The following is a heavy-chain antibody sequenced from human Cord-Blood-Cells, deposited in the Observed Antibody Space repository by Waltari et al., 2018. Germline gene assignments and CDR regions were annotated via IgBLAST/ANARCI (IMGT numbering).Heavy chain of an antibody. D-gene: IGHD7-27*01. CDR2: IKQDGSEK. V-gene: IGHV3-7*01. CDR1: GFPFSSYW. Sequence: EVQLVESGGGLVQPGGSLRLPCAASGFPFSSYWTTWVCQAPGKGLEWVANIKQDGSEKYYVDSVKGRFTISRDNAKNSLYLQMNSLRAEDTAVYYCARELGMGWYFDLWGRGTLVTVSS. CDR3: ARELGMGWYFDL. J-gene: IGHJ2*01.